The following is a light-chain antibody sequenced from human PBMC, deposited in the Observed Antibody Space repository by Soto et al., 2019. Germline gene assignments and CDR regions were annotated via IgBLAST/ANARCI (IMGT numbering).Light chain of an antibody. Sequence: IVVTQSPVSLPVTPGEPASISCRSSQSLLHSRGYNYLDWYVQRPGQSPQVLIYLASNRASGVPGRFSGSGSGTDFTLKISKVEPEDVGIYYCMQTLKTPLILGGGTKLEIK. V-gene: IGKV2-28*01. J-gene: IGKJ4*01. CDR3: MQTLKTPLI. CDR1: QSLLHSRGYNY. CDR2: LAS.